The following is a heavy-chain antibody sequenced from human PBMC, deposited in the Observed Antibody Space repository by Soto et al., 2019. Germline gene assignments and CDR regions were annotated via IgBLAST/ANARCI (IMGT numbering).Heavy chain of an antibody. Sequence: GESLKISCKGSGYSFTSYWIGWVRQMPGKGLEWMGIIYPGDSDTRYSPSFQGQVTISADKSISTAYLQWSSLKASDTAMYYCARAPSISDYYYYYMDVWGKGTTVTVSS. CDR3: ARAPSISDYYYYYMDV. D-gene: IGHD3-3*01. V-gene: IGHV5-51*01. CDR2: IYPGDSDT. CDR1: GYSFTSYW. J-gene: IGHJ6*03.